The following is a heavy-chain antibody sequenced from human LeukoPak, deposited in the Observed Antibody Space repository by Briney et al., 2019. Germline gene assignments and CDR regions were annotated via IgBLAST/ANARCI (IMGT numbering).Heavy chain of an antibody. CDR3: ARGTYRDLFDY. J-gene: IGHJ4*02. CDR1: GFTFSSYS. Sequence: GGSLRLSCAASGFTFSSYSMNWVRQAPGKGLEWVSYISSSSSTIYYADSVKGRFTISRDNAKNSLYLQMNSLRAEDTAVYYCARGTYRDLFDYWGQGTLVTVSS. D-gene: IGHD3-16*02. CDR2: ISSSSSTI. V-gene: IGHV3-48*01.